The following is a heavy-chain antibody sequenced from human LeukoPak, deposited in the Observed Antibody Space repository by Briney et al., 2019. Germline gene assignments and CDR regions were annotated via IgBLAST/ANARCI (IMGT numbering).Heavy chain of an antibody. V-gene: IGHV3-21*01. CDR1: GFPFSIYT. D-gene: IGHD3-22*01. CDR3: ARAPYDSTGYETPLAFDI. J-gene: IGHJ3*02. Sequence: PGGSLTLLCAASGFPFSIYTMNWVRHARGKGLEGVSTISSSRSYIYYGDSVKGRFTISRDNAKNSLYLQMNSLRAEDTAVYYCARAPYDSTGYETPLAFDIWGQGTMVTVSS. CDR2: ISSSRSYI.